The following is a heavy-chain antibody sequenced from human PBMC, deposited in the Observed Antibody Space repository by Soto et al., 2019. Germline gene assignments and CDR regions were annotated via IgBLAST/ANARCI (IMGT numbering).Heavy chain of an antibody. CDR1: GGSFSGYY. CDR3: ARDYYYYYGMDV. CDR2: INHSGST. V-gene: IGHV4-34*01. Sequence: QVQLQQWGAGLLKPSETLSLTCAVSGGSFSGYYWSWIRQPPGKGLEWIGEINHSGSTNYNPSLKSRITISVDTSKNQFSLKLSSVTAADTAVYYCARDYYYYYGMDVWGQGPTVTVSS. J-gene: IGHJ6*02.